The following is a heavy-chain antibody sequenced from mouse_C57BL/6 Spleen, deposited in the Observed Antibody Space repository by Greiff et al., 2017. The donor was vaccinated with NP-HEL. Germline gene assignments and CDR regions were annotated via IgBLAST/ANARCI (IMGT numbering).Heavy chain of an antibody. J-gene: IGHJ4*01. V-gene: IGHV1-19*01. CDR3: ARYDYDGGYYAMGY. D-gene: IGHD2-4*01. Sequence: VQLQQSGPVLVKPGASVKMSCKASGYTFTDYYMNWVKQSHGKSLEWIGVINPYNGGTSYNQKFKGKATLTVDKSSSTAYLELNSLTSEDSAVYYCARYDYDGGYYAMGYRGQGTSVTVSS. CDR2: INPYNGGT. CDR1: GYTFTDYY.